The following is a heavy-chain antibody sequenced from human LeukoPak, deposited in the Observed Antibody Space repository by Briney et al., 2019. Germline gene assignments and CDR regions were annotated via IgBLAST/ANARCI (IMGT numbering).Heavy chain of an antibody. Sequence: PGGSLRLSWAASGFTFSSYSMNWVRHAPGKGLEWVSSISSSSSYIYYADSVKGRFTISRDNAKNSLYLQMNSLRAEDTAVYYCARDGSGLEWLLYRFDYWGQGTLVTVSS. CDR3: ARDGSGLEWLLYRFDY. V-gene: IGHV3-21*01. J-gene: IGHJ4*02. CDR1: GFTFSSYS. CDR2: ISSSSSYI. D-gene: IGHD3-3*01.